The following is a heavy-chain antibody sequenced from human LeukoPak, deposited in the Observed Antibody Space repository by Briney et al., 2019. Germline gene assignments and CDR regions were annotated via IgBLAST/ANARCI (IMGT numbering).Heavy chain of an antibody. CDR2: IYYSGST. J-gene: IGHJ4*02. CDR3: ARRSTGEYSYGYGLDY. CDR1: GGSIRSGDYY. D-gene: IGHD5-18*01. V-gene: IGHV4-61*08. Sequence: SETLSLTCTVSGGSIRSGDYYWSWIRQPPGKGLEWIGYIYYSGSTNYNPSLKSRVTISVDTSKNQFSLKLSSVTAADTAVYYCARRSTGEYSYGYGLDYWGQGTLVTVSS.